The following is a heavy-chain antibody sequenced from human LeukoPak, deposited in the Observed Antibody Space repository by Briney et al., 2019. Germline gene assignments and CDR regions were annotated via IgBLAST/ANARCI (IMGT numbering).Heavy chain of an antibody. CDR2: IYYSGST. V-gene: IGHV4-39*01. Sequence: SETLSLTCTVSGGSISSCSYYWGWIRQPPGKGLEWIGSIYYSGSTYYNPSLKSRVTISVDTSKNQFSLKLSSVTAADTAVYYCARRSNWNDDRLDYWGQGTLVTVSS. J-gene: IGHJ4*02. D-gene: IGHD1-1*01. CDR1: GGSISSCSYY. CDR3: ARRSNWNDDRLDY.